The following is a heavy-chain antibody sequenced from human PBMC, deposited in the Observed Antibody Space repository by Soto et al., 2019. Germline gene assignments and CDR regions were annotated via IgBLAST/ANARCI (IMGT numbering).Heavy chain of an antibody. Sequence: SETLSLTCAVSGGSISSGDYSWNWIRQPPGKGLEWIGYIYFGGSTYYNPSLQSRVTMSVDRSRNQFSLKLSSVTAADTAVYYCARVPGPWGQGTLVTVSS. J-gene: IGHJ5*02. CDR3: ARVPGP. CDR2: IYFGGST. D-gene: IGHD3-10*01. CDR1: GGSISSGDYS. V-gene: IGHV4-30-2*01.